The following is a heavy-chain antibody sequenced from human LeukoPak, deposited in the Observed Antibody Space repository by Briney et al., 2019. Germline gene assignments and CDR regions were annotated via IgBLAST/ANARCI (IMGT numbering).Heavy chain of an antibody. Sequence: QAGGSLRLSCAASGFTFSSYAMSWVRQAPGKGLEWVSAISGRGGSTYYADSVKGRFTISRDNSKNTLYLQMNSLRAEDTAVYYCAKDREPIGDRGRSSWYRIGGSFDPWGQGTLVTVSS. CDR2: ISGRGGST. CDR1: GFTFSSYA. D-gene: IGHD6-13*01. CDR3: AKDREPIGDRGRSSWYRIGGSFDP. V-gene: IGHV3-23*01. J-gene: IGHJ5*02.